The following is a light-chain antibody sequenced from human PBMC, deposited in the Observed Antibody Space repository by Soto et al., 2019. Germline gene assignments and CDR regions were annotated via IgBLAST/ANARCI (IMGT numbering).Light chain of an antibody. CDR2: DAC. CDR3: QRYHSYWT. CDR1: QNIRSR. V-gene: IGKV1-5*01. J-gene: IGKJ1*01. Sequence: DFQMTQSPSTLSASVGDRVTITCRASQNIRSRFAWFQQKRGKAPKLLIYDACSLESGVPQRFSSSGSRKEFTITISSLQNDDFSNYCCQRYHSYWTFGQGTKV.